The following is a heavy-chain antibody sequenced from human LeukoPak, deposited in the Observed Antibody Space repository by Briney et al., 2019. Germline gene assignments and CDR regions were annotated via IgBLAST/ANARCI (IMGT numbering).Heavy chain of an antibody. CDR3: IRDTVTTRYYFDY. D-gene: IGHD4-17*01. V-gene: IGHV3-7*04. Sequence: GGSLRLSCAASGFTFSSYWMSWVRQAPGKGLEWVANIKQDGSEKYYVDTVKGRFTISRDNAKNSLYLQMNSLRAEDTAVYYCIRDTVTTRYYFDYWGQGTLVTVSS. CDR1: GFTFSSYW. J-gene: IGHJ4*02. CDR2: IKQDGSEK.